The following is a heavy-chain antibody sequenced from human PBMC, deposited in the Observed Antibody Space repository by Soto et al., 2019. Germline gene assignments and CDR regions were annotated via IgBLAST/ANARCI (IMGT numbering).Heavy chain of an antibody. J-gene: IGHJ3*02. V-gene: IGHV6-1*01. CDR1: GDSVSNNSTA. Sequence: SQTLSFTCAISGDSVSNNSTAWNWIRQSPSRGLEWLGRTYYRSKWYNDYAVSVKSRVIINPDTSKNQFSLQLNSVTPEDTAVYYCARERYGDYGRGTFDIWGQGTMVTVSS. CDR2: TYYRSKWYN. CDR3: ARERYGDYGRGTFDI. D-gene: IGHD4-17*01.